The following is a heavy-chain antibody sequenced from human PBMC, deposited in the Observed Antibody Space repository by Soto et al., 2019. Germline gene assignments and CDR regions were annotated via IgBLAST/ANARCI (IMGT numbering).Heavy chain of an antibody. J-gene: IGHJ6*02. Sequence: PGGSLRLSCSASGFTVSSFAMHCVRKTPDRGLHYVSASSNHGGSTYYADSVKGRFTMSRDNSKSTLFLQMSSLSPEDTGVYYCVKSFASSITGFSYYYGWDVWGQGTTVTVSS. CDR2: SSNHGGST. V-gene: IGHV3-64D*06. CDR1: GFTVSSFA. D-gene: IGHD5-12*01. CDR3: VKSFASSITGFSYYYGWDV.